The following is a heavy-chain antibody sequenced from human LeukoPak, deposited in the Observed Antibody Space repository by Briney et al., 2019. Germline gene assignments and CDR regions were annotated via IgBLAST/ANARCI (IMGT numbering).Heavy chain of an antibody. CDR2: IIPIFGTA. J-gene: IGHJ6*02. CDR3: ARVSLGNEPGSPQNYYYYGMDV. CDR1: GGTFSSYA. Sequence: GASVKVSCKASGGTFSSYAISWVRQASGQGLEWMGGIIPIFGTANYAQKFQGRVTITADESTSTAYMELSSLRSEDTAVYYCARVSLGNEPGSPQNYYYYGMDVWGQGTTVTVSS. V-gene: IGHV1-69*13.